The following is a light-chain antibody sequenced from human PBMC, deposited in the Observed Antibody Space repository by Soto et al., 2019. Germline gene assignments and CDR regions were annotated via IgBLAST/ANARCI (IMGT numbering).Light chain of an antibody. J-gene: IGKJ5*01. CDR1: QSVSSN. Sequence: EIVMTQSPATLSVSPGERATLSCRASQSVSSNLAWYQQKPGQAPSLLIYGTSTRATGVSARLSGSGSGTEFTLTISSLQSEDVGVYYCQQYNDWPPAITFGQGTRLEIK. CDR2: GTS. V-gene: IGKV3-15*01. CDR3: QQYNDWPPAIT.